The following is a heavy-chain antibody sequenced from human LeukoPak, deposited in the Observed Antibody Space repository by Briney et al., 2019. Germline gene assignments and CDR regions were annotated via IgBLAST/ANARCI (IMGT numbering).Heavy chain of an antibody. CDR3: ARGHDYGDYDY. D-gene: IGHD4-17*01. Sequence: SETLSLTCAVYGGSFSGYYWSWIRQPPGKGLEWIGEINHSGSTNYNPSLKSRVTISVDTSKNQFSPKLSSATAADTAVYYCARGHDYGDYDYWGQGTLVTVSS. CDR2: INHSGST. CDR1: GGSFSGYY. J-gene: IGHJ4*02. V-gene: IGHV4-34*01.